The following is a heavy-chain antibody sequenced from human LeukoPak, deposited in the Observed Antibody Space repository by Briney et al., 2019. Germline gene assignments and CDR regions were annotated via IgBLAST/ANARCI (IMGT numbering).Heavy chain of an antibody. CDR1: GYTFIDHY. D-gene: IGHD4-17*01. CDR2: INPDSGDT. Sequence: ASVRVSRKASGYTFIDHYMHWVRQAPGQGLEWMGWINPDSGDTKSAQNFPGRVTMTRDTSISTAYLELSSLTSDDTAVYYCARTRHGAVSFDNWGQGTLVTVSS. CDR3: ARTRHGAVSFDN. V-gene: IGHV1-2*02. J-gene: IGHJ4*02.